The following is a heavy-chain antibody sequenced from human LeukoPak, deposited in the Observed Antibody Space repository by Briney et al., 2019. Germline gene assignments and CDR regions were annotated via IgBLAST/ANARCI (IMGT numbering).Heavy chain of an antibody. Sequence: PSETLSLTCTVSGGSISSSSYYWGWIRQPPGKGLEWIGSIYYSGSTYYNPSLKSRITISVDTSKNQFSLTLSSVTAADTAVYYCARLFVVPAASWFDPWGQGTLVTVSS. D-gene: IGHD2-2*01. CDR2: IYYSGST. J-gene: IGHJ5*02. CDR3: ARLFVVPAASWFDP. V-gene: IGHV4-39*01. CDR1: GGSISSSSYY.